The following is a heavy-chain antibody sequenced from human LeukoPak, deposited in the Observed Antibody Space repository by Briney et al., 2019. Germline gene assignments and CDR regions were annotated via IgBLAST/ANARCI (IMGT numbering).Heavy chain of an antibody. Sequence: GGTLRLSCAASGFTFSNYGLSWVRQAPGKGLEWVSGITGSGGSTYYADSVKGRFTISRDNSKNTLYLQMNSLRAEDTAVYYCARVEEQQLVPADYWGQGTLVTVSS. J-gene: IGHJ4*02. CDR1: GFTFSNYG. D-gene: IGHD6-13*01. CDR2: ITGSGGST. CDR3: ARVEEQQLVPADY. V-gene: IGHV3-23*01.